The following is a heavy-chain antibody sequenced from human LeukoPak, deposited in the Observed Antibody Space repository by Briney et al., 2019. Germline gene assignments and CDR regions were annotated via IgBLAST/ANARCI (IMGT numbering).Heavy chain of an antibody. CDR1: GFNFNDYR. CDR2: ISQDGTET. Sequence: GGSLRLSCAASGFNFNDYRMTWVRQPPGKGLQWVARISQDGTETLYADSVKGRFTLSKDNADKSLYLQMNSLTTEDTAVYYCVRLWEFDYWGQGTLVTVSS. CDR3: VRLWEFDY. J-gene: IGHJ4*02. D-gene: IGHD1-26*01. V-gene: IGHV3-7*01.